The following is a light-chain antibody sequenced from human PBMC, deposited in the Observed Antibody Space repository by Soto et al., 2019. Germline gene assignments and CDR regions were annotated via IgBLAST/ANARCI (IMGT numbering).Light chain of an antibody. J-gene: IGKJ1*01. CDR3: QQNDSSPSWT. Sequence: EIVLTQSPGTLSLSPGERATLSCRASQSVSSRYLAWYQQKPGQAPRLLIYGTSSRATGISDMFRGSGSGTDFTLTISRLEPEDFAVYYCQQNDSSPSWTFGQGTKVESK. CDR2: GTS. V-gene: IGKV3-20*01. CDR1: QSVSSRY.